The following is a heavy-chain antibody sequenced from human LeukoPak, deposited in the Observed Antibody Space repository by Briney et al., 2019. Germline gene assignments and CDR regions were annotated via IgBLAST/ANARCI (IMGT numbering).Heavy chain of an antibody. J-gene: IGHJ4*02. D-gene: IGHD6-13*01. Sequence: PGRSLRLSCAASGFTFSSYSMHWVRQAPGKGLEWVAVIWYDGSNKYYADSVKGRFTISRDNSKNTLYLQMNSLRAEDTAVYYCARSPGIASSFDYWGQGTLVTVSS. CDR3: ARSPGIASSFDY. V-gene: IGHV3-33*01. CDR2: IWYDGSNK. CDR1: GFTFSSYS.